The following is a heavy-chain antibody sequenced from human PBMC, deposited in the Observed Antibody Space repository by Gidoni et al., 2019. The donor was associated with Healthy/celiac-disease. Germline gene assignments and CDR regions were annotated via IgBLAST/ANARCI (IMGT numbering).Heavy chain of an antibody. CDR3: ARGGVYYGSGNLIDY. Sequence: QVQLVQSGAEVKKPGASVKVSCKASGYTLTGYYMNWVRQAPGQGLEWMGWINPNRGGTKYAQKFQGRVTMTRDTSISTAYMELSRLRSDDTAVYYCARGGVYYGSGNLIDYWGQGTLVTVSS. CDR2: INPNRGGT. CDR1: GYTLTGYY. D-gene: IGHD3-10*01. J-gene: IGHJ4*02. V-gene: IGHV1-2*02.